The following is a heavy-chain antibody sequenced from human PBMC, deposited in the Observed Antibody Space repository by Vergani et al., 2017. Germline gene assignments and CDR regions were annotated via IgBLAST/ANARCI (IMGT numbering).Heavy chain of an antibody. J-gene: IGHJ4*02. V-gene: IGHV3-30*02. CDR2: IGYDGRIK. CDR3: AKGGIAAAGPFDY. Sequence: VQLLQSGGGVIQPGGSVRLSCAASGFTFSACPMTWVRQAPGKGLEWVAFIGYDGRIKYNVDSVKGRFTISRDNAKNSLYLQMNSLRAEDMALYYCAKGGIAAAGPFDYWGQGTLVTVSS. D-gene: IGHD6-13*01. CDR1: GFTFSACP.